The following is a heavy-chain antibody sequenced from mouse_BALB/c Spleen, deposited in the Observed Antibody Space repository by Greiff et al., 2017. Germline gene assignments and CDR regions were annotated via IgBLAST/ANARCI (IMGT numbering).Heavy chain of an antibody. CDR3: ARLGRDYAMDY. J-gene: IGHJ4*01. V-gene: IGHV1S22*01. Sequence: LQQPGSELVRPGASVKLSCKASGYTFTSYWMHWVKQRPGQGLEWIGNIYPGSGSTNYDEKFKGKATLTVDKSSSTAYMQLKSLTSEDSAVYYCARLGRDYAMDYWGQGTSVTVSS. CDR2: IYPGSGST. CDR1: GYTFTSYW.